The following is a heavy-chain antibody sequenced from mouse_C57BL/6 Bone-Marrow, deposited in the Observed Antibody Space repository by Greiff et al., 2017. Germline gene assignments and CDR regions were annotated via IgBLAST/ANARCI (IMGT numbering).Heavy chain of an antibody. Sequence: EVKVVESGGGLVQPGGSLKLSCAASGFTFSDYGMAWVRQAPRKGPEWVAFISNLAYSIYYADTVTGRFTISRGNAKNTLYLEMSSLRSEDTAMYYCARRRDYDGYSYAMDYWGQGTSVTVSS. V-gene: IGHV5-15*01. J-gene: IGHJ4*01. D-gene: IGHD2-3*01. CDR1: GFTFSDYG. CDR3: ARRRDYDGYSYAMDY. CDR2: ISNLAYSI.